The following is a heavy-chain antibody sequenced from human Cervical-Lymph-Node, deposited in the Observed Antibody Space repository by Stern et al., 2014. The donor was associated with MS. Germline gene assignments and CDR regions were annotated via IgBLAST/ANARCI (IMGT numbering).Heavy chain of an antibody. CDR3: ARAASTTSSYNF. V-gene: IGHV1-69*01. CDR1: GGSFINNV. Sequence: VQLVESGAEVKKPGSSVKVSCQASGGSFINNVISWVRQAPGQGLEWMGGTIPIFGTALYAQKFRGRVTITADESTRTAYMDLSSLRSDDTAVYFCARAASTTSSYNFWGPGTLVTVSS. J-gene: IGHJ4*02. D-gene: IGHD3-10*01. CDR2: TIPIFGTA.